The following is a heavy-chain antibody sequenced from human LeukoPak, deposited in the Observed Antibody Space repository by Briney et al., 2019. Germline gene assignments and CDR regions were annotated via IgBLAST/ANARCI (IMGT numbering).Heavy chain of an antibody. CDR2: INPSGGST. V-gene: IGHV1-46*01. J-gene: IGHJ6*02. Sequence: ASVKVSCTASGYTFTSYYMHWVRQAPGQGLGWMGIINPSGGSTSYAQKFQGSVTMTRDTSTSTVYMELSSLRSEDTAVYYCARDSRPYYYYYGMDVWGQGTTVTVSS. CDR1: GYTFTSYY. D-gene: IGHD6-13*01. CDR3: ARDSRPYYYYYGMDV.